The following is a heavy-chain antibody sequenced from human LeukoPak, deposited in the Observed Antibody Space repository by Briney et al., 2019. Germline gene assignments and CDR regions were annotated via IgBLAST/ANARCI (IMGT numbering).Heavy chain of an antibody. CDR2: INSDGSST. CDR3: AKDGYYGSGSYFDYYYYYMDV. J-gene: IGHJ6*03. Sequence: GGSLRLSCAASGFTFFDYWIHWVRQAPGKGLVWVSRINSDGSSTTYADSVKGRFTISRDNSKNTLYLQMNSLRAEDTAVYYCAKDGYYGSGSYFDYYYYYMDVWGKGTTVTVSS. D-gene: IGHD3-10*01. V-gene: IGHV3-74*03. CDR1: GFTFFDYW.